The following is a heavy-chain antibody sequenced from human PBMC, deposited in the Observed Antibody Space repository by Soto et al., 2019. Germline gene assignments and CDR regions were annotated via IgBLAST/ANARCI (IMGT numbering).Heavy chain of an antibody. CDR2: IDPSDSYT. V-gene: IGHV5-10-1*01. J-gene: IGHJ4*02. CDR3: ARHPAGSYSPGALDY. CDR1: GYSFTSYW. D-gene: IGHD1-26*01. Sequence: GESLKISCNGSGYSFTSYWISWVRQMPGKGLEWMGRIDPSDSYTNYSPSFQGHVTISADKSISTAYLQWSSLKASDTAMYYCARHPAGSYSPGALDYWGQGTLVTVSS.